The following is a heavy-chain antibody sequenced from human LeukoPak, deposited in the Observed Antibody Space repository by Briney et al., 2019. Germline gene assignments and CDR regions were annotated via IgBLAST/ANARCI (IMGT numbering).Heavy chain of an antibody. V-gene: IGHV1-69*05. D-gene: IGHD4-17*01. Sequence: SVKVSCKASGGTFISYAIRWVRQAPGQGLEWMGGIIAIFGTENYAQKLQGRVTINTDESKRKDYMEMRSLRSEDTAVYYCARVGRQYGDYEDLGDYWGQGTLVTVSS. CDR1: GGTFISYA. CDR2: IIAIFGTE. CDR3: ARVGRQYGDYEDLGDY. J-gene: IGHJ4*02.